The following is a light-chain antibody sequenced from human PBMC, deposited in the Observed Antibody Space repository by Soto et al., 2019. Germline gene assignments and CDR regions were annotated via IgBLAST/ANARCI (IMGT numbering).Light chain of an antibody. CDR3: KSYAGSNTYL. J-gene: IGLJ1*01. CDR1: KSDIGVYDF. Sequence: QYAKTQHPSASGSPGQSVTISCTGTKSDIGVYDFVSWYQHHPGKAPRLIIYEVVQRPSGVPDRFSGSKSGNTASLTVSGLQAADEADYFCKSYAGSNTYLFGSGSKVTVL. CDR2: EVV. V-gene: IGLV2-8*01.